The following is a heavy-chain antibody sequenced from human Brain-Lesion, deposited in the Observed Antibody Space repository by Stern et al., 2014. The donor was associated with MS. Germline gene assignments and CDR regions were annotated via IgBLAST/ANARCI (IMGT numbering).Heavy chain of an antibody. J-gene: IGHJ4*02. CDR1: GGSISSSNW. D-gene: IGHD6-13*01. CDR3: ARFPASRPHVFDS. V-gene: IGHV4-4*02. CDR2: SDHSGST. Sequence: QVQLQQSGPGLVKPSGTLSLTCAVSGGSISSSNWWSWVRQSPGKGLEWIGESDHSGSTIYNPSLKSRVTVSVDKAKNRFSLNLRSVTAADPAVYFCARFPASRPHVFDSWGQGTLVTVSS.